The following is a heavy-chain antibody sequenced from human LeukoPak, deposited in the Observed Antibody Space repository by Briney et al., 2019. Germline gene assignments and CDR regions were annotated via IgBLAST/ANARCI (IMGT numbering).Heavy chain of an antibody. CDR3: ARLQLEEAVDY. CDR2: IYYSGST. CDR1: GGSISSYY. V-gene: IGHV4-59*08. D-gene: IGHD1-1*01. Sequence: PSETLSLTCTVSGGSISSYYWIWIRQPPGKGLEWIGYIYYSGSTNYNPSPKSRVTISVDTSKNQFSLKLSSVTAADTAVYYCARLQLEEAVDYWGQGTLVTVSS. J-gene: IGHJ4*02.